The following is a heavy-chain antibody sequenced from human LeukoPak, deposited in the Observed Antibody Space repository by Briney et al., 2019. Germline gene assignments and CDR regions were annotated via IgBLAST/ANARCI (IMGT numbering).Heavy chain of an antibody. CDR1: GIPFWRHA. V-gene: IGHV3-23*01. Sequence: GGSLRLSCTASGIPFWRHAMNWVRQAPGKGLEWVSGIYGAATATYYADSVKGRFTISRDNSKNTLYLQMNSLRAEDTAIYYCAKVVKPAVIRAGAFDIWGQGTMVTVSS. D-gene: IGHD2-2*02. J-gene: IGHJ3*02. CDR2: IYGAATAT. CDR3: AKVVKPAVIRAGAFDI.